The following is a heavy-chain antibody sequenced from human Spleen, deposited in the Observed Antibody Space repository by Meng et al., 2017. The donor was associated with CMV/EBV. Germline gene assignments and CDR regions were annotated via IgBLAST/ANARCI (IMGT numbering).Heavy chain of an antibody. D-gene: IGHD2-2*02. J-gene: IGHJ2*01. CDR2: IIPILGIA. CDR1: YA. V-gene: IGHV1-69*10. CDR3: ARGGVGYCSSTSCYTYDWYFDL. Sequence: YAISWVLQAPGHGLDWMGGIIPILGIANYAQKFQGRVTITADKSTSTAYMELSSLRSEDTAVYYCARGGVGYCSSTSCYTYDWYFDLWGRGTLVTVSS.